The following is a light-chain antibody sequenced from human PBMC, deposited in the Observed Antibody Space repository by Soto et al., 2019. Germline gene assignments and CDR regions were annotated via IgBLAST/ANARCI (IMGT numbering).Light chain of an antibody. CDR3: QQRSSWPLT. Sequence: VLTQSPATLSLSPGERATLSCGASQSVSSYLAWYQQKPGQAPGLLIYDASNRATGIPARFSGSGSGTDFTLTISSLEPEDFAVYYCQQRSSWPLTFGGGTKVEIK. CDR2: DAS. V-gene: IGKV3-11*01. CDR1: QSVSSY. J-gene: IGKJ4*01.